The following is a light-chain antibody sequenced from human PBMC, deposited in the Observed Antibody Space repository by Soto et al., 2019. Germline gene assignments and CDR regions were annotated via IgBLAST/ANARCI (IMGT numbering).Light chain of an antibody. J-gene: IGLJ3*02. CDR2: LNSDGSH. CDR3: QTWGTGIRGV. Sequence: QPVLTQSPSASASLGASVKLTCTLSSGHSNYAIAWHQQQPEKGPRYLMNLNSDGSHSKGDGIPDRFSGSSSGAERYLTISSLQSEDEADYYCQTWGTGIRGVFGGGTKVTVL. CDR1: SGHSNYA. V-gene: IGLV4-69*02.